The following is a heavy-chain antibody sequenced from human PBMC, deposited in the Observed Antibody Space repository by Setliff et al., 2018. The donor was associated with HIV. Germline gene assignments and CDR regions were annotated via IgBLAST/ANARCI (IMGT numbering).Heavy chain of an antibody. V-gene: IGHV3-30*02. CDR1: GFTFSSYG. D-gene: IGHD1-26*01. J-gene: IGHJ4*02. Sequence: GGSLRLSCAASGFTFSSYGMHWVRQAPGKGLEWVAFIRYDGSNKYYAGSVKGRFTISRDDSKNTVYLQMNSLRAEDTAVYYCARRFPSGSYFDYWGQGTLVTVSS. CDR3: ARRFPSGSYFDY. CDR2: IRYDGSNK.